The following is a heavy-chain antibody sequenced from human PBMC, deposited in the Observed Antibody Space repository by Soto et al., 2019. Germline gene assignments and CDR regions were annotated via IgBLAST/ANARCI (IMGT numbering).Heavy chain of an antibody. D-gene: IGHD3-22*01. CDR3: ARALQYNDCELEP. V-gene: IGHV4-30-2*01. J-gene: IGHJ5*02. Sequence: SETLSLTCAVSGGSISSGGYSWSWIRQPPGKGLEWIGYIYHSGSTYYNPSLKSRVTISVDRSKNQFSLKLSSVTAADTAVYYCARALQYNDCELEPWGQGTLVTVSS. CDR1: GGSISSGGYS. CDR2: IYHSGST.